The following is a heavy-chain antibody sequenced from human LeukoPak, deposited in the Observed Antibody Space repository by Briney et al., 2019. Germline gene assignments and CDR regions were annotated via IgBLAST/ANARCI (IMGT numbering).Heavy chain of an antibody. Sequence: ASVKVSCKASGYTFTGYYMHWVRQAPGQGLEWMGWINPNSGGTNYAQKFQGRVTMTRDTSTSTVYMELSSLRSEDTAVYYCARDSGGITMIVVVPDAFDIWGQGTMVTVSS. V-gene: IGHV1-2*02. CDR1: GYTFTGYY. CDR2: INPNSGGT. D-gene: IGHD3-22*01. J-gene: IGHJ3*02. CDR3: ARDSGGITMIVVVPDAFDI.